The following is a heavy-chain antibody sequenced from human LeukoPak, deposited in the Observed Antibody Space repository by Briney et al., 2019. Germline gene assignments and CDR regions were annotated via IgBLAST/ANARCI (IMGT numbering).Heavy chain of an antibody. J-gene: IGHJ4*02. CDR1: GGTFSSYA. V-gene: IGHV1-69*13. CDR2: IIPIFGTA. D-gene: IGHD5-24*01. Sequence: ASVKVSCKASGGTFSSYAISWVRQAPGQGLEWMGGIIPIFGTANYAQKFQGRVTITADESTSTAYMELSSLRSEDTAVYYCATSRDGYNQRFDYWGQGTLVTVSP. CDR3: ATSRDGYNQRFDY.